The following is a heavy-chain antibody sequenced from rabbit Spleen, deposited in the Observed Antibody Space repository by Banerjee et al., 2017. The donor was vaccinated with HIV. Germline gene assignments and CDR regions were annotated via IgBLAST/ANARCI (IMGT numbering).Heavy chain of an antibody. CDR2: IAGSSSGFT. V-gene: IGHV1S40*01. Sequence: QSLEESGGGLVQPEGSLALTCKASGFDFSNYNFMCWVRQAPGKGLEWISCIAGSSSGFTYSATWAKGRFIMSRTSSTTVTLQMTSLTAADTATYFCARDLVAVIGWNFNLWGPGTLVTVS. CDR1: GFDFSNYNF. CDR3: ARDLVAVIGWNFNL. J-gene: IGHJ4*01. D-gene: IGHD1-1*01.